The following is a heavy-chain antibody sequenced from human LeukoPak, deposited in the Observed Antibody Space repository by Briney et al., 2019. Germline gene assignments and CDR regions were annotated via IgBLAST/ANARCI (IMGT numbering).Heavy chain of an antibody. CDR2: INPNSGGT. CDR1: GYTFTGYY. D-gene: IGHD6-13*01. V-gene: IGHV1-2*02. Sequence: ASVKVSCKASGYTFTGYYMHWVRQAPGQGLEWMGWINPNSGGTNYAQKFQGRVTMTRDTSISTAYMELSRLRSDDTAVYYCARDLGSSWDNYYYYMDVWGKGTTVTVSS. J-gene: IGHJ6*03. CDR3: ARDLGSSWDNYYYYMDV.